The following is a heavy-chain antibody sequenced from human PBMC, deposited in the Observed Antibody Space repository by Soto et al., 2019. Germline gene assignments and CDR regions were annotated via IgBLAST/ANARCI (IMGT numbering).Heavy chain of an antibody. Sequence: QVQLQESGPGLVKPSQTLSLTCTVSGGSISSGGYYWSWIRQHPGKGLEWIGYIYYSGSTYYNPSLTSRVTISVDTSKNQFSLKLSYVTAADTAVYYCARDRGPYSSPGTWLDPWGQGTLVTVSS. J-gene: IGHJ5*02. V-gene: IGHV4-31*03. CDR3: ARDRGPYSSPGTWLDP. D-gene: IGHD6-13*01. CDR1: GGSISSGGYY. CDR2: IYYSGST.